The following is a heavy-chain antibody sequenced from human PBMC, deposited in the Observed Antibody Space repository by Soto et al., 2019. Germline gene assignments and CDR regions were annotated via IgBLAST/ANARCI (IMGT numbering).Heavy chain of an antibody. CDR3: AKDLRYYGENWFDP. D-gene: IGHD1-26*01. CDR2: TSGSGGCT. Sequence: EVQLLESGGGLVQPGGSLRLSCAASGFTFSRYAMSWVRQAPGKGLEWVSATSGSGGCTYYADSVKGRFTISRDNSKNTLYLQMNSLRAEDTAVYYCAKDLRYYGENWFDPWGQGTLVTVSS. CDR1: GFTFSRYA. J-gene: IGHJ5*02. V-gene: IGHV3-23*01.